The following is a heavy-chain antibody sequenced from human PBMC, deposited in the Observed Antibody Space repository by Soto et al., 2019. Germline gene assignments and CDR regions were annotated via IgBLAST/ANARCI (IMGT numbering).Heavy chain of an antibody. Sequence: SETLSLTCTVSGGSISGYFWSWMRQPPGKELEWIGYIYYSGSTNYNPSLKSRITMSVDSSKNQFSLKLSSVTAADTAVYYCARFDGSGRYFDYWGQGTLVTVSS. V-gene: IGHV4-59*01. CDR2: IYYSGST. CDR1: GGSISGYF. J-gene: IGHJ4*02. CDR3: ARFDGSGRYFDY. D-gene: IGHD2-15*01.